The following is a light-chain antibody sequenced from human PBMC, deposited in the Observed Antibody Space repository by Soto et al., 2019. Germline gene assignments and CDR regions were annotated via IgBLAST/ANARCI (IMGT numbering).Light chain of an antibody. Sequence: DIQMTQSPSTLSGSVGDRVTITCRASQTISSWLAWYQQKPGKAPKLLIYKASTLKSGVPSRFSGSGSGTEFTLTISSLQPDDFAVYYCQQYYTWPVTFGGGTKVDIK. V-gene: IGKV1-5*03. CDR2: KAS. J-gene: IGKJ4*01. CDR3: QQYYTWPVT. CDR1: QTISSW.